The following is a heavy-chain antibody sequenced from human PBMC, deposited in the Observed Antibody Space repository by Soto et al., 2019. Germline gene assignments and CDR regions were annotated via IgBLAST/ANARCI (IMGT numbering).Heavy chain of an antibody. V-gene: IGHV1-69*02. D-gene: IGHD3-10*01. CDR3: ARSYGSGSYYKAVNVRYYYGMDV. CDR2: IIPILGIA. J-gene: IGHJ6*02. CDR1: GGTFSSYT. Sequence: SVKVSCKASGGTFSSYTISWVRQAPGQGLEWMGRIIPILGIANYAQKFQGRVTITADKSTSTAYMELSSLRSEDTAVYYCARSYGSGSYYKAVNVRYYYGMDVWG.